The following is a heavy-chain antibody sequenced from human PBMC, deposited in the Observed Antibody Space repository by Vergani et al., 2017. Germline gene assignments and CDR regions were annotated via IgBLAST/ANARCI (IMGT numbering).Heavy chain of an antibody. J-gene: IGHJ3*02. CDR1: GDSISRSHYY. V-gene: IGHV4-39*07. CDR3: ARGLRYYDSSGYLDAFDI. D-gene: IGHD3-22*01. Sequence: QLQLQESGPGLVKPSETLSLSCRVSGDSISRSHYYWGFIRQPPGKGLEWIGEINHSGSTNYNPSLKSRVTISVDTSKNQFSLKLSSVTAADTAVYYCARGLRYYDSSGYLDAFDIWGQGTMVTVSS. CDR2: INHSGST.